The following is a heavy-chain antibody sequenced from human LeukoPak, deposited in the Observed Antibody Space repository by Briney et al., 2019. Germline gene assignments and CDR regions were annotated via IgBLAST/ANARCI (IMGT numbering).Heavy chain of an antibody. V-gene: IGHV1-2*02. CDR2: INPNSGGT. D-gene: IGHD6-19*01. CDR3: ARDRYSSGQRGIGVEYFQH. CDR1: GYTFTGYY. Sequence: ASVKVSCKASGYTFTGYYMHWVRQAPGQGLEWMGWINPNSGGTNYAQKFQGRVTMTRDTSISTAYMELSRLRSDDTAVYYCARDRYSSGQRGIGVEYFQHWGQGTLVTVSS. J-gene: IGHJ1*01.